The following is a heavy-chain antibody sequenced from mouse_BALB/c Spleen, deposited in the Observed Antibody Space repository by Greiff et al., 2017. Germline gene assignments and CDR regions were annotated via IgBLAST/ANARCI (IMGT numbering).Heavy chain of an antibody. CDR3: ARVDRDYFDY. V-gene: IGHV5-9-4*01. J-gene: IGHJ2*01. CDR2: ISSGGSYT. Sequence: EVKLVESGGGLVKPGGSLKLSCAASGFTFSSYAMSWVRQSPEQRLEWVAEISSGGSYTYYPDTVTGRFTISRDNTKNTLYLEMSSLRSEDTAMYYCARVDRDYFDYWGQGTTLTVSS. CDR1: GFTFSSYA.